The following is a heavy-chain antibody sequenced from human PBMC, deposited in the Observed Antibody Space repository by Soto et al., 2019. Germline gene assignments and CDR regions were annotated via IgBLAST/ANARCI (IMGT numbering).Heavy chain of an antibody. CDR3: ARAASWSGPLDAFEI. J-gene: IGHJ3*02. CDR1: GYNFTTYW. Sequence: PGESLKISCKGSGYNFTTYWISWLRQMPGKGLEGMGRIDPTDSYSNYSPPFRGHVTMSADKSSNTAYLQWSSLRASDTAIDYCARAASWSGPLDAFEIWGQGTMVTVSS. V-gene: IGHV5-10-1*01. D-gene: IGHD3-3*01. CDR2: IDPTDSYS.